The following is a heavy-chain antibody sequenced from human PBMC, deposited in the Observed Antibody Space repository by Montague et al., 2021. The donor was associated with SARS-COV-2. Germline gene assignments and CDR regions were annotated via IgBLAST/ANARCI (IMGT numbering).Heavy chain of an antibody. D-gene: IGHD3-3*01. V-gene: IGHV4-34*01. CDR3: ARGYQLRFLEWSSRQSTFDY. J-gene: IGHJ4*02. Sequence: SETLSLTCAVYGGSFSGYYWSWICQPPGKGLEWIEEINHSGSTNYNPSLKSRVTISVDTSKNQFSLKLSSVTAADTAVYYCARGYQLRFLEWSSRQSTFDYWGQGTLVTVSS. CDR2: INHSGST. CDR1: GGSFSGYY.